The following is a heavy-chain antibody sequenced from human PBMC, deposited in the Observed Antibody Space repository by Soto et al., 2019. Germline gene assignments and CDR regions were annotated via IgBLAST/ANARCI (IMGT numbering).Heavy chain of an antibody. Sequence: QVQLQQWGAGLLKPSETLSLTCAVYGGSFSGYYWSWIRQPPGKGRGGIGEINHRGSTNYNPSPKRRVTISVDTSKNQCSLKLNSVTAADTAVYYCARGSRVKIPAASGRDYYYHGLDVWGQGTAVTVSS. D-gene: IGHD6-25*01. J-gene: IGHJ6*02. CDR3: ARGSRVKIPAASGRDYYYHGLDV. V-gene: IGHV4-34*01. CDR1: GGSFSGYY. CDR2: INHRGST.